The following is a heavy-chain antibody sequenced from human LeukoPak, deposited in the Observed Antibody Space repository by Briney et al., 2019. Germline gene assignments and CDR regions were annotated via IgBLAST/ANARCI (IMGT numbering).Heavy chain of an antibody. Sequence: GGSLRLSCAASGFTVSSNYMSWVRQAPGKGLEWVSVIYSGGSTHYADSVKGRFTISRDNSKNTLYLQMNSLRAEDTAVYYCARGSSTGYGYFDYWGQGTLVTVSS. CDR2: IYSGGST. D-gene: IGHD2-2*01. J-gene: IGHJ4*02. CDR1: GFTVSSNY. CDR3: ARGSSTGYGYFDY. V-gene: IGHV3-66*02.